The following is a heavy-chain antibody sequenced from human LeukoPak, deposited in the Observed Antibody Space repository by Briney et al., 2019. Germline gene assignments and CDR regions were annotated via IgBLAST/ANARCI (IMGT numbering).Heavy chain of an antibody. CDR3: ARDDRRKSGSPRWFDP. D-gene: IGHD1-26*01. J-gene: IGHJ5*02. Sequence: GGSLRLSCAASGFTFSSFSMNWVRQAPGKGLEWVSFISSSGTSIYYADSVKGRFSISRDNAKNSLYLQMSSLRDEDTAVYYCARDDRRKSGSPRWFDPWGQGTLVTVSS. CDR1: GFTFSSFS. CDR2: ISSSGTSI. V-gene: IGHV3-48*02.